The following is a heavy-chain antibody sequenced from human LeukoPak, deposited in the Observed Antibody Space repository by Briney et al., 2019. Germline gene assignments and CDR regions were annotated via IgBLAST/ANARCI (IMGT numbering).Heavy chain of an antibody. CDR2: INHSGST. CDR3: ERVARGRHYYDSSGYL. Sequence: KPSETLSLTCAVYGGSFSGYYWSWIRQPPGKGLEWIGEINHSGSTNYNPSLKSRVTISVDTCKNQFSLKLSSVTAADTAVYYCERVARGRHYYDSSGYLWGQGTLVTVSS. J-gene: IGHJ4*02. D-gene: IGHD3-22*01. CDR1: GGSFSGYY. V-gene: IGHV4-34*01.